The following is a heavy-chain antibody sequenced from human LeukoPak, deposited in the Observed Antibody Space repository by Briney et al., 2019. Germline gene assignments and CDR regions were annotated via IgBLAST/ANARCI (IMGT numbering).Heavy chain of an antibody. D-gene: IGHD3-10*02. V-gene: IGHV4-59*11. Sequence: SETLPLTCTVSGGSITGHYWSWIRQPPGKGLEWIGYIYYSGDTNYNPSLKSRVTISVDTSKNQFSLKLSSVTAADTGLYYCARLFHWFDPWGQGTLVTVSS. CDR3: ARLFHWFDP. J-gene: IGHJ5*02. CDR1: GGSITGHY. CDR2: IYYSGDT.